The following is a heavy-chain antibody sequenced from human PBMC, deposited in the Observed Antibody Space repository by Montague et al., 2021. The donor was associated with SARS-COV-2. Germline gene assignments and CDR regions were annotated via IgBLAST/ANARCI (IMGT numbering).Heavy chain of an antibody. CDR2: IYYSGST. CDR1: GGSLSSYY. Sequence: SDTLSLTCTVSGGSLSSYYWSWIRQPPGKGLEWIGYIYYSGSTNYTPSLKSRVTISVDTSKNQFSLNLSSVTAADTAVYYCARHVSGSLTHFHHWGQGSLVTVSS. D-gene: IGHD1-26*01. J-gene: IGHJ1*01. V-gene: IGHV4-59*08. CDR3: ARHVSGSLTHFHH.